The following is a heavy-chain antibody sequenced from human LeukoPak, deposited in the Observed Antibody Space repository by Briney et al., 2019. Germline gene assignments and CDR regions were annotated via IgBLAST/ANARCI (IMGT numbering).Heavy chain of an antibody. D-gene: IGHD3-3*01. J-gene: IGHJ4*02. Sequence: ASVKVSCKASGHTFTSYDINWLRQATGQGLEWMGWMNPNSGNTGYAQKFQGRVTMTRNTSISTAYMELGSLRSEDTAVYYCARGGVLRFLEWLPSYFDYWGQGTLVTVSS. V-gene: IGHV1-8*01. CDR3: ARGGVLRFLEWLPSYFDY. CDR1: GHTFTSYD. CDR2: MNPNSGNT.